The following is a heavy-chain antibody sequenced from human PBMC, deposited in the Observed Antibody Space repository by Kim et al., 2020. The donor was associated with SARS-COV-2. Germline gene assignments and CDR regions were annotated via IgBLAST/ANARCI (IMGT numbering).Heavy chain of an antibody. V-gene: IGHV4-59*08. CDR3: ARAPYDFWSGYSPDAFDI. CDR1: GGSISSYY. CDR2: IYYSGST. D-gene: IGHD3-3*01. J-gene: IGHJ3*02. Sequence: SETLSLTCTVSGGSISSYYWSCIRQPPGKGLEWIGYIYYSGSTNYNPSLKSRVTISVDTSKNQFSLKLSSVTAADTAVYYCARAPYDFWSGYSPDAFDIWGQGTMVTVSS.